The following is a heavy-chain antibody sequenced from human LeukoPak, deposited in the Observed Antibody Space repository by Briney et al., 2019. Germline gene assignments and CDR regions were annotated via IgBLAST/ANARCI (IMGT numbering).Heavy chain of an antibody. Sequence: GGSLRLSCAASGFTFSSYWMHWVRQAPGKGWVWVSRINSDGRSTIYADSAKGRFTISRDNAKNTLYLHMNSLRAEDTAVYYCARDPGDFWCGYYDYYYYYMVVWGKGATVTVSS. J-gene: IGHJ6*03. CDR3: ARDPGDFWCGYYDYYYYYMVV. CDR1: GFTFSSYW. CDR2: INSDGRST. V-gene: IGHV3-74*01. D-gene: IGHD3-3*01.